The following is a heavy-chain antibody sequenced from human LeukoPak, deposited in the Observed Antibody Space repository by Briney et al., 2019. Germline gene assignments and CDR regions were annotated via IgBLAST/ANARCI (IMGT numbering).Heavy chain of an antibody. Sequence: PGGSLRLSCAASGFTFSSYNMNWVRQAPGKGLEWVSSTSSGSSYIYYADSVKGRFTISRDNAKNSLYLQMNSLRAEDTALYYCARYGGNAFDVWGQGTMVTVSS. CDR2: TSSGSSYI. J-gene: IGHJ3*01. D-gene: IGHD4/OR15-4a*01. CDR3: ARYGGNAFDV. V-gene: IGHV3-21*01. CDR1: GFTFSSYN.